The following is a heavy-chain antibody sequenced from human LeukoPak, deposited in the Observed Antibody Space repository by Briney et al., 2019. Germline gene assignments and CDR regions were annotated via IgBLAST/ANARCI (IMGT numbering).Heavy chain of an antibody. Sequence: GGSLRFSCAASGFTFSDYYMSWIRQAPGKGLEWVSYISSSGSTIYYADSVKGRFTISRDNAKNSLYLQMNSLRAEDTAVYYCAGGRYDFWSGMGVKYYYYGMDVWGQGTTVTVSS. D-gene: IGHD3-3*01. V-gene: IGHV3-11*01. CDR1: GFTFSDYY. CDR2: ISSSGSTI. CDR3: AGGRYDFWSGMGVKYYYYGMDV. J-gene: IGHJ6*02.